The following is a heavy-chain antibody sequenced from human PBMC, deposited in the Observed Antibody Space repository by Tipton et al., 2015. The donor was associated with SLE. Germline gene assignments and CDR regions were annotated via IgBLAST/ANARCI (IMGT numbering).Heavy chain of an antibody. CDR2: IYYSGST. CDR1: GGSISSYY. V-gene: IGHV4-59*01. J-gene: IGHJ4*02. D-gene: IGHD3-16*01. Sequence: TLSLTCTVSGGSISSYYWSWIRQPPGKGLEWIGYIYYSGSTNYNPSLKSRVIISVDTSKNQISLNLNSVTAADTAVYYCARQGGLGANYWGQGTLVTVSS. CDR3: ARQGGLGANY.